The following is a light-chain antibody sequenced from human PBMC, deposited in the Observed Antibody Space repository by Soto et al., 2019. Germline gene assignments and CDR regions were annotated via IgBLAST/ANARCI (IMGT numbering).Light chain of an antibody. J-gene: IGKJ3*01. CDR3: QKYNSAPRT. CDR2: AAS. Sequence: DIQMTQSPSSLSASVGDRVTITCQASQDISNYLNWYQQKPGKAPKLLIYAASNLESGVPSRFSGSGSGTDFTLTISSLQPEDVATYYCQKYNSAPRTFGPGTKVDIK. CDR1: QDISNY. V-gene: IGKV1-27*01.